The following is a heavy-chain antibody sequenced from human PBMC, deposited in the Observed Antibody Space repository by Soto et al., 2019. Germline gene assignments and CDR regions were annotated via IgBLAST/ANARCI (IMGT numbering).Heavy chain of an antibody. CDR2: IYYSGST. V-gene: IGHV4-59*01. CDR1: GGSISSYY. CDR3: ARGLYNWNANYFDY. Sequence: ETLSLTCTVSGGSISSYYWSWSRQPPGKGLEWIGYIYYSGSTNYNPSLKSRVTISVDTSKNQFSLKLSSVTAADTAVYYCARGLYNWNANYFDYWGQGTLVTVSS. J-gene: IGHJ4*02. D-gene: IGHD1-1*01.